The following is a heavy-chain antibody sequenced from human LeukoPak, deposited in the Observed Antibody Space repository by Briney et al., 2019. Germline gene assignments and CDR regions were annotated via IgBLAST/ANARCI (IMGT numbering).Heavy chain of an antibody. D-gene: IGHD5-24*01. Sequence: QTGGSLRLSCAASGFTFSSYAMHWVRQAPGKGLEWGAGISYDGSNKYYADSVKGRFTIPRDNSKNTQYLQVNRLRAEDTAVQYCARDRDGYNLLFAFAFWGEATMVTLYS. J-gene: IGHJ3*01. CDR3: ARDRDGYNLLFAFAF. CDR1: GFTFSSYA. CDR2: ISYDGSNK. V-gene: IGHV3-30*04.